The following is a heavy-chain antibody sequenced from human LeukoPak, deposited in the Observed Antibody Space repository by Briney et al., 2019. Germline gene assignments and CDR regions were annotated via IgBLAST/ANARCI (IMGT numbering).Heavy chain of an antibody. CDR3: ARSTRVIPEHY. J-gene: IGHJ4*02. CDR2: INPSGGST. Sequence: ASVKVSCKASGYTFSSYYMHWVRQAPGQGLEWMGIINPSGGSTTYAQKVQGRVTMTRDTSTSTVYMELSSLRSEDTAVYFCARSTRVIPEHYWGQGTLVTVPS. V-gene: IGHV1-46*01. D-gene: IGHD2-21*01. CDR1: GYTFSSYY.